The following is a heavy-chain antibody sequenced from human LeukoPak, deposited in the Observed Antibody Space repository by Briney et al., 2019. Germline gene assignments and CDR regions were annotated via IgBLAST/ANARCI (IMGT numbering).Heavy chain of an antibody. D-gene: IGHD3-10*01. CDR3: ANAKYYYGSGSYYKAYYYYYMDV. J-gene: IGHJ6*03. CDR2: ISYDGNNK. CDR1: GFTFRSFA. V-gene: IGHV3-30*04. Sequence: GRSLRLSCAASGFTFRSFAMHWVRQAPGKGLEWVAVISYDGNNKYYADSVKGRFTISRDNSKNTLYLQMNSLRAEDTAVYYCANAKYYYGSGSYYKAYYYYYMDVWGKGTTVTISS.